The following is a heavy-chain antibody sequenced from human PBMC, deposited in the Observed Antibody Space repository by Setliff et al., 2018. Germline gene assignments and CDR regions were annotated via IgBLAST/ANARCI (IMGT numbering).Heavy chain of an antibody. V-gene: IGHV1-8*01. CDR1: GYSFSDYD. CDR2: MNAHSGNS. J-gene: IGHJ5*02. D-gene: IGHD5-12*01. CDR3: ARGKWLRLDKSAWSNWFDP. Sequence: GASVKVSCKASGYSFSDYDINWVRQAPGQGLEWMGWMNAHSGNSGCAQKFQGRVTMTRDTSISTAYMELNSLQYEDTAVYYCARGKWLRLDKSAWSNWFDPWGQGTLVTVSS.